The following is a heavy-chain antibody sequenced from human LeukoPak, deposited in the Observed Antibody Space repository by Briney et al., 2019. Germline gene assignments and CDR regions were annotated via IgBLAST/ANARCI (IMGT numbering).Heavy chain of an antibody. D-gene: IGHD1-1*01. CDR1: GFTFDDYG. V-gene: IGHV3-20*04. Sequence: GGSLRLSCAASGFTFDDYGMSWLRQAPGKGLEGVSGINSNGARTGYADSVKGRFTISRDNSKNTVYLQMNSLRAEDTAVYFCAKEYGYDYNYFYSMDVWGKGTTVTISS. CDR3: AKEYGYDYNYFYSMDV. J-gene: IGHJ6*03. CDR2: INSNGART.